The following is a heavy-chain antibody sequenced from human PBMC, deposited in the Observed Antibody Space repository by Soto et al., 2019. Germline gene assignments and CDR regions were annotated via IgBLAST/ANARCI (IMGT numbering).Heavy chain of an antibody. V-gene: IGHV3-15*07. CDR3: YPKSHIPLLTSRFDY. Sequence: PGGSLRLSCAASGFTFSNAWINWVRQAPGKGLEWVGRIKSKTDGGTTDFAATVKGRFAISRDDSKNMVYLQMNSLKTEDKGLFLFYPKSHIPLLTSRFDYLGHGTLVTVSS. CDR1: GFTFSNAW. D-gene: IGHD2-2*01. J-gene: IGHJ4*01. CDR2: IKSKTDGGTT.